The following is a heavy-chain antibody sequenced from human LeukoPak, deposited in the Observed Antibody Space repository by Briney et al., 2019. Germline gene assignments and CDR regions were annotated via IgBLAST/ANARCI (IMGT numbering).Heavy chain of an antibody. Sequence: SDTLTLPCSVSVPSISHNHESCLRQPPEKGLEWLGYIIKVGNPTYNPSIESRVSISVDTSKHQFSLKLTSVPATETAMYYCARMGVYLHIDYFDSWGQGTLVTVSS. CDR3: ARMGVYLHIDYFDS. CDR2: IIKVGNP. V-gene: IGHV4-59*08. CDR1: VPSISHNH. D-gene: IGHD5/OR15-5a*01. J-gene: IGHJ4*02.